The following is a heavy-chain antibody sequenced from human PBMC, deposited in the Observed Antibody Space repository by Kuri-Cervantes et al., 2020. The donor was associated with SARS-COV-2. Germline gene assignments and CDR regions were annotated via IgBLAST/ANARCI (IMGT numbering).Heavy chain of an antibody. CDR3: AKDLGRPNWFDP. CDR1: GFTFNAYS. CDR2: ISGSGGST. Sequence: GGSLRLSCSASGFTFNAYSMHWVRQAPGKGLEWVSAISGSGGSTYYADSVEGRFTISRDNSKNTLYLQMNSLRAEDTAVYYCAKDLGRPNWFDPWGQGTLVTVSS. J-gene: IGHJ5*02. V-gene: IGHV3-23*01.